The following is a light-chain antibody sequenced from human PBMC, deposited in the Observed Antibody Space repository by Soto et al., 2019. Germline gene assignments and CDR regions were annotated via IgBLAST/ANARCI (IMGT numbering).Light chain of an antibody. CDR1: QSISSY. V-gene: IGKV1-39*01. J-gene: IGKJ5*01. CDR3: QQSYRTPT. CDR2: GAS. Sequence: DIQMTQSPSSLSASVGDRVTITCRASQSISSYLNWYQQKPGKAPKLLIYGASTLQSGVPSRFSGSGSGTDYTLTISSLQPEDFATYYCQQSYRTPTFGQGRLLEIK.